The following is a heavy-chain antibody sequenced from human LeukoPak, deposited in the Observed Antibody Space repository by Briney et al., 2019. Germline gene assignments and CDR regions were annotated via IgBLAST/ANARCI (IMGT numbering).Heavy chain of an antibody. CDR2: INPNSGGT. V-gene: IGHV1-2*02. CDR1: GYTFTGYY. Sequence: ASVKVSCKASGYTFTGYYMHWVRRAPGQGLEWMGWINPNSGGTNYAQKFQGRVTMTRDTSISTAYMELSRLRSDDTAVYYCARDGSSSWSYFDYWGQGTLVTVSS. CDR3: ARDGSSSWSYFDY. J-gene: IGHJ4*02. D-gene: IGHD6-13*01.